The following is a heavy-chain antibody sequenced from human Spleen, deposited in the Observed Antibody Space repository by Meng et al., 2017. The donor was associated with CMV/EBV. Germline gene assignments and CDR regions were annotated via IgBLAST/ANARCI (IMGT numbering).Heavy chain of an antibody. D-gene: IGHD3-22*01. V-gene: IGHV3-30*04. CDR2: ISNDGSNK. CDR3: ARGPKGIAMIVVVTADY. Sequence: GESLKISCAASGFTFSSYAMHWVRQAPGKGLEWVAVISNDGSNKYYADSVKGQFTISRDNSKNTLYLQMNSLRADDTAVYYCARGPKGIAMIVVVTADYWGQGTLVTVSS. J-gene: IGHJ4*02. CDR1: GFTFSSYA.